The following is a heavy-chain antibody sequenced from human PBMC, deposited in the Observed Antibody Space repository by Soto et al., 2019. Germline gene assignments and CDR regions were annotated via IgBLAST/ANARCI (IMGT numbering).Heavy chain of an antibody. CDR1: GGSISSGGYS. J-gene: IGHJ6*02. D-gene: IGHD1-1*01. Sequence: PSETLSLTCAVSGGSISSGGYSWSWIRQPPGKGLEWIGYIYHSGSTYYNPSLKSRVTISVDRSKNQFSLKLSSVTAADTAVYYCARARGGGTQRSHCGMDVWGQGTTVTVSS. CDR3: ARARGGGTQRSHCGMDV. CDR2: IYHSGST. V-gene: IGHV4-30-2*01.